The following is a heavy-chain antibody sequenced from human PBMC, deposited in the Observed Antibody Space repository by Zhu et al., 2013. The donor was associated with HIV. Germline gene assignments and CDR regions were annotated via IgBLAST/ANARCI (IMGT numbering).Heavy chain of an antibody. J-gene: IGHJ6*03. D-gene: IGHD3-10*01. V-gene: IGHV1-8*01. CDR3: ARVRGEGDGAYYYHYMDV. CDR1: GYTFSIYD. CDR2: MNPNSGNT. Sequence: QSGAEVKKPGASVKVSCKASGYTFSIYDINWVRQATGQGLEWMGWMNPNSGNTGYAQKFQGRVTMTRNTSITTAYMELSRLRSDDTAVYYCARVRGEGDGAYYYHYMDVWGKGTTVTVSS.